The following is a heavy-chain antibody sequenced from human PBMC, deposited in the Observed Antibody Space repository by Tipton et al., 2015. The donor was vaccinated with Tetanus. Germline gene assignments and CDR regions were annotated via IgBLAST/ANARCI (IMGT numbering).Heavy chain of an antibody. J-gene: IGHJ6*02. CDR3: ASGSSIRHGLDV. D-gene: IGHD2-2*01. Sequence: QVQLVQSGAEVKKPGASVKVSCKAPGYTFTSYGLNWVRKAAGRGFEWMGWLNPKSGSAAYAPRFQGRVTMTTNTSITTAFMEVASLTYEDTAVYYCASGSSIRHGLDVWGHGTSVTVSS. CDR1: GYTFTSYG. CDR2: LNPKSGSA. V-gene: IGHV1-8*02.